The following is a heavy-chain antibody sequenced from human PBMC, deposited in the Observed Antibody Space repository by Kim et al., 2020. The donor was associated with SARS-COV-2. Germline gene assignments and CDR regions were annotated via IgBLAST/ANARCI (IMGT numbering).Heavy chain of an antibody. V-gene: IGHV3-23*01. D-gene: IGHD2-21*01. CDR2: IDGSDGTT. Sequence: GGSLRLSCTTSGFTFTGHAMSWVRQAPGKGLELVSSIDGSDGTTYYVDSVRGRFTISRDDSKNTLYLQMSALRGDDTAVYYCMKGGWGWIWDHWGQGTLV. J-gene: IGHJ4*02. CDR3: MKGGWGWIWDH. CDR1: GFTFTGHA.